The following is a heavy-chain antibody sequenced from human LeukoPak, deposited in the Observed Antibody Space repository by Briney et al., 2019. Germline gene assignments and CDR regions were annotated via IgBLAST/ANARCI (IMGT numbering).Heavy chain of an antibody. Sequence: PSETLSLTCTVSGGSISTSNYYWGWIRQPPGKGLEWIGNIFYSGSTYYSPSLKSRVTISVDTSKNQFSLKLSSVTAADTAVYYCARVTGYMIEDYFDYWGQGTLVTVSS. CDR1: GGSISTSNYY. J-gene: IGHJ4*02. CDR2: IFYSGST. V-gene: IGHV4-39*07. CDR3: ARVTGYMIEDYFDY. D-gene: IGHD3-22*01.